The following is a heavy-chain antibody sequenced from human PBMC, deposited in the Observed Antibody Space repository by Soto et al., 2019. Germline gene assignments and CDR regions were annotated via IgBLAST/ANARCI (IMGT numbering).Heavy chain of an antibody. CDR1: GGSFSGYY. D-gene: IGHD6-13*01. CDR3: ARRSRNWQQVVRGWFDP. CDR2: INHIGST. J-gene: IGHJ5*02. V-gene: IGHV4-34*01. Sequence: QVQLQQWGAGLLKPSETLSLTCAVYGGSFSGYYWSWIRQPPGKGLEWIGEINHIGSTHYNPSLKSRIPISVDTSKHQFSLKLSSVTAADTAVYYCARRSRNWQQVVRGWFDPWGQGTLVTV.